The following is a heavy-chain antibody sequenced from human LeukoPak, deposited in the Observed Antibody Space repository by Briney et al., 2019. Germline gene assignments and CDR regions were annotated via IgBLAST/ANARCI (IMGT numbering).Heavy chain of an antibody. CDR3: TTVIMGTPKDDY. J-gene: IGHJ4*02. D-gene: IGHD4-23*01. CDR1: EFILINAW. Sequence: KTGGSLRLSCAASEFILINAWMSWVRQAPGKGLEWVGRIRSEADGGTLDYAALVKGRFTISRDASKNTLYLQMNSLKTEDTAVYYCTTVIMGTPKDDYWGQGTLVTVSS. V-gene: IGHV3-15*01. CDR2: IRSEADGGTL.